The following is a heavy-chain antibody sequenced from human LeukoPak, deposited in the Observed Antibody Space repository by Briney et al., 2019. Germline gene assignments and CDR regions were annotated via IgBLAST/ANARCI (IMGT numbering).Heavy chain of an antibody. CDR2: INPNSGGT. D-gene: IGHD3-9*01. CDR3: ARVRIRDWLGGFDY. Sequence: GASVKVSCKASGYTFTGYYMHWVRQAPGQGLEWMGWINPNSGGTNYAQKFQGRVTMTRDTSISTAYMELSRLRSDDTAVYYCARVRIRDWLGGFDYWGQGTLVTVSS. J-gene: IGHJ4*02. CDR1: GYTFTGYY. V-gene: IGHV1-2*02.